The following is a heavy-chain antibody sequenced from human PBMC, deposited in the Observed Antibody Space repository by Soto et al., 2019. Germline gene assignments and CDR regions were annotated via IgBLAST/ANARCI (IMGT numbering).Heavy chain of an antibody. CDR3: ATCEERDRHSYDY. CDR1: GVTFNRQD. Sequence: ASVKVSCKASGVTFNRQDMRWVRQAPGQGLEWMGVIIPMFGTPHYTEKFQDRVTITADESTGTAYLELSSLTSEDTAVYYCATCEERDRHSYDYLGPGTLVTVSS. J-gene: IGHJ4*02. CDR2: IIPMFGTP. V-gene: IGHV1-69*13. D-gene: IGHD5-18*01.